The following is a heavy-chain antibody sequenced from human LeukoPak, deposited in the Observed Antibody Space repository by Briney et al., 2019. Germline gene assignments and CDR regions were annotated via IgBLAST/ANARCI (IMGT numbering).Heavy chain of an antibody. CDR2: INPNSGGT. V-gene: IGHV1-2*06. D-gene: IGHD3-10*01. Sequence: GASVKVSCTASGYTFTGYYMHWVRQAPGQGLEWMGRINPNSGGTNYAQKFQGRVTMTRDTSISTAYMELSRLRSDDTAVYYCARCGFGELLNWFDPWGQGTLVTVSS. J-gene: IGHJ5*02. CDR1: GYTFTGYY. CDR3: ARCGFGELLNWFDP.